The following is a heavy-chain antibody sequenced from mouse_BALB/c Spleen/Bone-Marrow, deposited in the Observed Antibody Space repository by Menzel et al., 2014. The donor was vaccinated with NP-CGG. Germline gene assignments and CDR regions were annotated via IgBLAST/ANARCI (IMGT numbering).Heavy chain of an antibody. J-gene: IGHJ2*01. CDR1: GLNIKDYY. CDR3: AAYYRYGRYFDY. CDR2: IDPESGNT. Sequence: VQLQQSGAELVRPGALVKLSRKASGLNIKDYYMYWVKQRPEQGLEWIGWIDPESGNTIYNPKFQGKASITADTSSNTAYLQLGSLTSEDTAVYYCAAYYRYGRYFDYWGQGTTLTVSS. V-gene: IGHV14-1*02. D-gene: IGHD2-14*01.